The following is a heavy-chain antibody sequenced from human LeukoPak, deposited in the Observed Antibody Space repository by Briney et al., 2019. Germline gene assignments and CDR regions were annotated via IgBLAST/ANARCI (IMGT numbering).Heavy chain of an antibody. CDR1: GYTFTGYY. V-gene: IGHV1-2*02. CDR2: INPNSGGT. CDR3: ATTLAAAGQNWFDP. Sequence: ASVKVSCKASGYTFTGYYMHWVRQAPGQGLEWMGWINPNSGGTNYAQKFQGRVTMTRDTSISTAYMELSRLRSDDTAVYYCATTLAAAGQNWFDPWGQGTLVTVSS. D-gene: IGHD6-13*01. J-gene: IGHJ5*02.